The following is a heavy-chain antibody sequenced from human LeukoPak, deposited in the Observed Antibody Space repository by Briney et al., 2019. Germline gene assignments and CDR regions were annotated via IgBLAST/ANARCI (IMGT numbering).Heavy chain of an antibody. CDR1: GGSISSGSYY. CDR2: IYTSGST. D-gene: IGHD3-16*02. Sequence: SETLSLTCTVSGGSISSGSYYWSWIRQPAGKGLEWIGRIYTSGSTNYNPSLKSRVTISVDTSKNQFSLKLSSVTAADTAVYYCARGLSLTYMDVWGKGTTVTVSS. CDR3: ARGLSLTYMDV. V-gene: IGHV4-61*02. J-gene: IGHJ6*03.